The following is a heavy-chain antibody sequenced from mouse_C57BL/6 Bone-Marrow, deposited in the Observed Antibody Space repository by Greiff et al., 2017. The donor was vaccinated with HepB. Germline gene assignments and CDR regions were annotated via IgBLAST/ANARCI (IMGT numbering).Heavy chain of an antibody. V-gene: IGHV1-55*01. J-gene: IGHJ4*01. CDR1: GYTFTSYW. Sequence: QVQLKQSGAELVKPGASVKMSCKASGYTFTSYWITWVKQRPGQGLEWIGDIYPGSGSTNYNEKFKSKATLTVDTSSSTAYMQLSSLTSEDSAVYYCARKGNYDGYYDYAMDYWGQGTSVTVSS. CDR2: IYPGSGST. D-gene: IGHD2-3*01. CDR3: ARKGNYDGYYDYAMDY.